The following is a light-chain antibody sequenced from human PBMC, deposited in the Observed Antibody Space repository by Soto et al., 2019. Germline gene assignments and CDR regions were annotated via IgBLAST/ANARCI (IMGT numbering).Light chain of an antibody. CDR1: SSDVGAHNY. V-gene: IGLV2-14*01. CDR2: EVS. J-gene: IGLJ1*01. Sequence: QSALTQPASVSGSPGQSITISCTATSSDVGAHNYVSWYQQHPGKAPKLMIYEVSNRPSGVSNRFSGSKSGNTASLTISGLQAEDEADYYCSTYTSSGTLVVFGTGTKVTVL. CDR3: STYTSSGTLVV.